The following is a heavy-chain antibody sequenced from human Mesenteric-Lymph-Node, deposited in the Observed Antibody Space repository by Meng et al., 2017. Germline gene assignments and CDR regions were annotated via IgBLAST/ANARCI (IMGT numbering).Heavy chain of an antibody. D-gene: IGHD3-3*01. CDR1: GFTRGNYA. CDR3: GKDWSGRGHNQELAY. J-gene: IGHJ4*02. V-gene: IGHV3-23*01. CDR2: ISGSGYST. Sequence: EVQLLESGGGLVQPGGSLRLSCAASGFTRGNYAMSWARQAPGKGLEWVSSISGSGYSTYYADSVKGRFTISRDNSKNTLYLQMNSLRAEDTAVYYCGKDWSGRGHNQELAYWGQGTLVTVSS.